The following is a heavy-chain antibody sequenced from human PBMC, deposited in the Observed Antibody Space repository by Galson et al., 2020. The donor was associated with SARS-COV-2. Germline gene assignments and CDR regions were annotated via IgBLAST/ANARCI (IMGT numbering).Heavy chain of an antibody. CDR1: GFTFSSFI. V-gene: IGHV3-30-3*01. J-gene: IGHJ4*02. CDR3: ARDFAAVDYFDF. Sequence: GGSLRLSCAASGFTFSSFIMHWVRQAPGKGLAWVAVISFDESNKYYADSVKGRFTISRDNSNNILYLQMNSLRVEDTAVYYCARDFAAVDYFDFWGQGALVTVSP. CDR2: ISFDESNK.